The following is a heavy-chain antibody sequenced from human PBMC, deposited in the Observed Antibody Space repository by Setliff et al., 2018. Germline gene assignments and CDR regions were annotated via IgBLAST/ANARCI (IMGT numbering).Heavy chain of an antibody. CDR2: ISYDGSNK. D-gene: IGHD6-13*01. CDR3: AREGSRVWQPEHSGDPRTYNWFDP. V-gene: IGHV3-30*19. Sequence: GGSLRLSCAASGFTFSSYGMHWVRQAPGKGLEWVAVISYDGSNKYYADSVKGRFTISRDNSKNTLYLQMNSRRAEDTAVYYCAREGSRVWQPEHSGDPRTYNWFDPWGRGTLVTVSS. CDR1: GFTFSSYG. J-gene: IGHJ5*02.